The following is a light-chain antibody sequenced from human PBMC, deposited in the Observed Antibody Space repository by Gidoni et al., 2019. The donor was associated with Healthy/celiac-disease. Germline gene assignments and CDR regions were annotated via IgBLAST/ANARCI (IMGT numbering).Light chain of an antibody. J-gene: IGKJ4*01. CDR2: GAS. Sequence: DIVLTKSPGTLSLSPGERATLSCRASQSVSSSYFAWYQQQPGQAPRLLLSGASSRATGIPDRFSGSGSGTDFTLTISRLEPEDFALYYCQQYGSSPMLTFGGXTKVEIK. V-gene: IGKV3-20*01. CDR1: QSVSSSY. CDR3: QQYGSSPMLT.